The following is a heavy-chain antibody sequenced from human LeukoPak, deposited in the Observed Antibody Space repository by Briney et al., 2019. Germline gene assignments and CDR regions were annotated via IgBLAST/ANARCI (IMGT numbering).Heavy chain of an antibody. CDR1: GFTVRINF. Sequence: QSGGSLRLSCAASGFTVRINFMNWVRQAPGKGLEWVSIIHNDGGTYYADSVKGRFTISRDSSKNTLYLQMNSLRAEDTAVYYCAMGNTAMDLYWGQGTLVTVSS. V-gene: IGHV3-66*01. CDR3: AMGNTAMDLY. J-gene: IGHJ4*02. CDR2: IHNDGGT. D-gene: IGHD5-18*01.